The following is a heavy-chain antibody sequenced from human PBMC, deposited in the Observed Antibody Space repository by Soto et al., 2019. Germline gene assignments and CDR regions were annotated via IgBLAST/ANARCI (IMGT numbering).Heavy chain of an antibody. D-gene: IGHD4-17*01. J-gene: IGHJ6*02. V-gene: IGHV3-30-3*01. CDR2: ISYDGSNK. CDR1: GFTFSSYA. CDR3: ARVTTKYCYYGMDV. Sequence: QVQLVESGGGVVQPGRSLRLSCAASGFTFSSYAMYWVRQAPGKGLEWVAVISYDGSNKYYADPVKGRFTISRDNSKNTLYLQMNSLRPEDTAVYYCARVTTKYCYYGMDVWGQGTTVTVSS.